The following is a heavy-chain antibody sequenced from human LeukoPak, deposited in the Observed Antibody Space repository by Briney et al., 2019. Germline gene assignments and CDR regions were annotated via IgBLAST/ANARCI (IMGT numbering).Heavy chain of an antibody. J-gene: IGHJ4*02. Sequence: GSLRLSCAASGFTFSSYSMNWVRQAPGKGLEWVSSISSSSSYIYYADSVKGRFTISRDNAKNSLYLQMNSLRAEDTAVYHCARDRSSGLTHDYWGQGTLVTVSS. CDR1: GFTFSSYS. CDR3: ARDRSSGLTHDY. V-gene: IGHV3-21*01. CDR2: ISSSSSYI. D-gene: IGHD3/OR15-3a*01.